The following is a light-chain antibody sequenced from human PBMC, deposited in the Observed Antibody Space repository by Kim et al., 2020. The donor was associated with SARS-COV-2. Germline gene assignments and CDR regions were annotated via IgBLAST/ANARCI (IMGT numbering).Light chain of an antibody. Sequence: DIQMTQSPSSLSASVGDRVTITCRASQGISNYLAWYQQKPGKVPKLLIYAASTLRSGVPSRFSDSGSGTDFTLTISSLQPEDVATYYCQKYNSAPWTFGQGTKVDIK. CDR1: QGISNY. V-gene: IGKV1-27*01. J-gene: IGKJ1*01. CDR3: QKYNSAPWT. CDR2: AAS.